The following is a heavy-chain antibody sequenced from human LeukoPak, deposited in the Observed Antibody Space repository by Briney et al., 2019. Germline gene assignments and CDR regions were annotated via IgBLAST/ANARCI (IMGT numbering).Heavy chain of an antibody. CDR2: INHSGST. V-gene: IGHV4-34*01. CDR3: ARGPPYDFWSGYYSRPRPNWFDP. CDR1: GGSFSGYY. J-gene: IGHJ5*02. D-gene: IGHD3-3*01. Sequence: SETLSLTCAVYGGSFSGYYWSWIRRPPGKGLEWIGEINHSGSTNYNPSLKSRVTISVDTSKNQFSLKLSSVTAADTAVYYCARGPPYDFWSGYYSRPRPNWFDPWGQGTLVTVSS.